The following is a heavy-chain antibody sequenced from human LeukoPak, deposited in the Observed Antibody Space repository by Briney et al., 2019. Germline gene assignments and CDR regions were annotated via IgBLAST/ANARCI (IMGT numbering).Heavy chain of an antibody. V-gene: IGHV4-31*03. CDR1: GGPISSGGYY. CDR2: IYYSGST. Sequence: KTSETLSLTCTVSGGPISSGGYYWSWIRQHPGKGLEWIGYIYYSGSTYYNPSLKSRVTISVDTSKNQFSLKLSSVTAADTAVYYCARTTYPYLNWNYWFDPWGQGTLVTVSS. J-gene: IGHJ5*02. D-gene: IGHD1-1*01. CDR3: ARTTYPYLNWNYWFDP.